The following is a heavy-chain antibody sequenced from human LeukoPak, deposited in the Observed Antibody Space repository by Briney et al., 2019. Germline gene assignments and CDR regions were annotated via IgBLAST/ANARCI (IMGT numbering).Heavy chain of an antibody. J-gene: IGHJ4*02. CDR2: IYYSGST. D-gene: IGHD6-6*01. Sequence: SETLSLTCTVSGGSISSGDYYWSWIRQPPGKGLEWIGYIYYSGSTYYNPSLKSRVTISVDTSKNQFSLKLSSVTAADTAVYYCAREAAYSSSSDYWGQGTLVTVSS. CDR1: GGSISSGDYY. V-gene: IGHV4-30-4*08. CDR3: AREAAYSSSSDY.